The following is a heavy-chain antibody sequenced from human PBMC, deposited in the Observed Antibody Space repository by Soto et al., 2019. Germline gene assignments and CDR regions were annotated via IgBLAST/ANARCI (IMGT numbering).Heavy chain of an antibody. CDR3: ARVEQGTATTVVDAFDI. CDR2: RSPSGGT. V-gene: IGHV4-34*01. J-gene: IGHJ3*02. Sequence: QVQLQQWGAGLLKPSETLSLTCAVFGGSVNSGNYYWSWIRQPPGKGLEWCGERSPSGGTHFNPSLKSRVTISVDTSNNQFSLKISSVTAANTALDYCARVEQGTATTVVDAFDIWGPGTMVTVSS. CDR1: GGSVNSGNYY. D-gene: IGHD1-1*01.